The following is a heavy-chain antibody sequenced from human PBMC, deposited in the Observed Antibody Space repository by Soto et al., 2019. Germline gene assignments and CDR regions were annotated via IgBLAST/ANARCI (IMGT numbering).Heavy chain of an antibody. CDR2: ITYDGSNQ. V-gene: IGHV3-30-3*01. J-gene: IGHJ4*02. CDR1: GFIFSSYT. D-gene: IGHD1-26*01. Sequence: GSLRLSCAASGFIFSSYTMHWVRQAPGKGLEWVGVITYDGSNQYYADSVKGRFTISRDNSRNMLFLQMNSLRPDDTAVYYCARAPSGSYPEFDYWGQGTLVTVSS. CDR3: ARAPSGSYPEFDY.